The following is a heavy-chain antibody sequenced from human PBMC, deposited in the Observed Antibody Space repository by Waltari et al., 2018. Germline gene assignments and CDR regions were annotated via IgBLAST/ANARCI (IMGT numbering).Heavy chain of an antibody. CDR1: GGSISISSYC. J-gene: IGHJ4*02. CDR2: IYYSGST. Sequence: QLQLQESGPGLVKPSETLSLTCPVSGGSISISSYCWGWYRHTPGKGLEWIGIIYYSGSTYYNPSLKSRVTISVDTSKNQFSLKLSSVTAADTAVYYCARLVAATPRFDYWGQGTLVTVSS. D-gene: IGHD2-15*01. V-gene: IGHV4-39*07. CDR3: ARLVAATPRFDY.